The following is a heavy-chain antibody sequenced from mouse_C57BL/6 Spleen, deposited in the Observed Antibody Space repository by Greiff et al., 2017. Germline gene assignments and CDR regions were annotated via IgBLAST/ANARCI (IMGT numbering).Heavy chain of an antibody. J-gene: IGHJ4*01. V-gene: IGHV1-15*01. CDR3: TRWNYGSSLYAMDY. Sequence: VQLQQSGAELVRPGASVTLSCKASGYTFTDYEMHWVKQTPVHGLEWIGAIDPETGGTAYNQKFKGKAILTAAKSSSTAYMELRSLTSEDSAVYYCTRWNYGSSLYAMDYWGQGTSVTVSS. D-gene: IGHD1-1*01. CDR1: GYTFTDYE. CDR2: IDPETGGT.